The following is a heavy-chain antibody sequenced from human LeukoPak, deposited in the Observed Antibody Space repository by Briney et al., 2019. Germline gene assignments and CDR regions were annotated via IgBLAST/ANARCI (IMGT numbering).Heavy chain of an antibody. CDR2: INHSGST. J-gene: IGHJ4*02. D-gene: IGHD3-10*01. Sequence: PSETLSLTCAVYGGSFSGYYWSWLRQPPGKGLEWIGAINHSGSTNYNPSLKSRVTISVDTSKNQFSLKLSSVTAADTAVYYCASRRAPEGIGVPGLYYFDYWGQGTLVTVSS. V-gene: IGHV4-34*01. CDR1: GGSFSGYY. CDR3: ASRRAPEGIGVPGLYYFDY.